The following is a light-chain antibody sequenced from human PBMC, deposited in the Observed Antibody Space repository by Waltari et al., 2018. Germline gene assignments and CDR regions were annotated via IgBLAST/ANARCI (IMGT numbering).Light chain of an antibody. CDR3: HQSDDWPPYS. V-gene: IGKV3-15*01. CDR2: DGS. J-gene: IGKJ2*03. CDR1: QSVRSH. Sequence: EIVMTQSPATLSVAPGERVTLSCRASQSVRSHLAWYQQKPGQGPRPLIYDGSTRATGIPARFSGSGSGTDFTLTISSLQSEDFAIYYCHQSDDWPPYSFGQGTKLEIK.